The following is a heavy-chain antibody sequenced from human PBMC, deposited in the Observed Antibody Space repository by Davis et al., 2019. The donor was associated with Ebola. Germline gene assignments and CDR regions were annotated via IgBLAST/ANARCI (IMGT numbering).Heavy chain of an antibody. V-gene: IGHV1-3*01. D-gene: IGHD6-19*01. Sequence: ASVKVSCKASGGTFSSYAISWVRQAPGQRLEWMGWINAGNGNTKYSQKFQGRVTITRDTSASTAYMELSSLRSEDTAVYYCARIAVAGYYYYGMDVWGQGTTVTVSS. CDR3: ARIAVAGYYYYGMDV. J-gene: IGHJ6*02. CDR1: GGTFSSYA. CDR2: INAGNGNT.